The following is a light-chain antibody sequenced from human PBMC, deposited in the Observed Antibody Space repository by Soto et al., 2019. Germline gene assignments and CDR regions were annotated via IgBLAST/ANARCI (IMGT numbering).Light chain of an antibody. V-gene: IGKV1-33*01. CDR2: DAS. Sequence: DIQMTQSPSSLSASVGDRVTITCQASQDISNYLNWYQQKPGKAPKLLIYDASNLATGVPSRFSGSGSGTDFTFTISSLQPEDIATYYCQQYDNLPPPYTFGQGTKLEIK. CDR1: QDISNY. J-gene: IGKJ2*01. CDR3: QQYDNLPPPYT.